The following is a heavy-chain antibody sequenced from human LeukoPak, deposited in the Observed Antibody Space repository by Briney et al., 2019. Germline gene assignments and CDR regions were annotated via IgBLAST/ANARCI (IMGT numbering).Heavy chain of an antibody. CDR3: ARAKAVAGTYPFDY. D-gene: IGHD6-19*01. Sequence: SETLSLTCTVSGGSISSYYWSWIRQPPGKGLEWIGYIYYSGSTNYNPSLKSRVTISVDTSKNQFPLKLSSVTAADTAVYYCARAKAVAGTYPFDYWGQGTLVTVSS. CDR1: GGSISSYY. J-gene: IGHJ4*02. V-gene: IGHV4-59*01. CDR2: IYYSGST.